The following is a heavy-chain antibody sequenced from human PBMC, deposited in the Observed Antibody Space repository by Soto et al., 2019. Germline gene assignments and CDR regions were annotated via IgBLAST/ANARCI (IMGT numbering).Heavy chain of an antibody. Sequence: QVQLVQSGAEVKKPGSSVNVSCKTSGGTFGNSAVTWVRQAPGQGFEWLGGIVPMFGTANYAQKFQGRVTITADESTITAYMELSSLNTDDTAVYYCARDGDPQSAFWSGPLGGGRFDPWGQGTLVTVSS. V-gene: IGHV1-69*12. CDR1: GGTFGNSA. CDR3: ARDGDPQSAFWSGPLGGGRFDP. CDR2: IVPMFGTA. D-gene: IGHD3-3*01. J-gene: IGHJ5*02.